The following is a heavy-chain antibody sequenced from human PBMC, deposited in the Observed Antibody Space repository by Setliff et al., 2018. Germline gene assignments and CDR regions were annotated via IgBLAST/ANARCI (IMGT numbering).Heavy chain of an antibody. Sequence: PGESLKTSCKGSGYSFTSYWIGWVRQMPGKGLEWMGIIYPGDSDTRYSPSFQGQVTISADKSISTAYLQWSSLKASDTAMYYCARLTYYYDSSGLNAFDIWGQGTMVTVS. CDR3: ARLTYYYDSSGLNAFDI. D-gene: IGHD3-22*01. CDR2: IYPGDSDT. V-gene: IGHV5-51*01. CDR1: GYSFTSYW. J-gene: IGHJ3*02.